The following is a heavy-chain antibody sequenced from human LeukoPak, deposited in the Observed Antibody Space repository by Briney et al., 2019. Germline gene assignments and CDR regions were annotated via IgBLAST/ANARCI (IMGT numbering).Heavy chain of an antibody. CDR1: GGSISSGDYY. Sequence: PSETLSLTCTVSGGSISSGDYYWSWIRQPPGKGLEWIGYIYYSGSTYCNPSPKSRVAISVDTSKNQFSLKLSSVTAADTAVYYCAREMIVVNVPYNWFDPWGQGTLVTVSS. J-gene: IGHJ5*02. CDR3: AREMIVVNVPYNWFDP. CDR2: IYYSGST. D-gene: IGHD3-22*01. V-gene: IGHV4-30-4*01.